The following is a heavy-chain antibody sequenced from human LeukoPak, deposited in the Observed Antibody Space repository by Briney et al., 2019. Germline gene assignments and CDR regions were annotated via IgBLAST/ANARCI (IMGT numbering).Heavy chain of an antibody. CDR3: ARSIATSRTYYYGSGSQPDWFDP. Sequence: SETLSLTCTVSGGSLSSYYWSCIRQPPGKGLEWIGYIYPIGRTTYNPSLKSRVTISVDTSKNQFSLKLSSVTAADTAVYYCARSIATSRTYYYGSGSQPDWFDPWGQGTLVTVSS. CDR1: GGSLSSYY. D-gene: IGHD3-10*01. V-gene: IGHV4-4*09. J-gene: IGHJ5*02. CDR2: IYPIGRT.